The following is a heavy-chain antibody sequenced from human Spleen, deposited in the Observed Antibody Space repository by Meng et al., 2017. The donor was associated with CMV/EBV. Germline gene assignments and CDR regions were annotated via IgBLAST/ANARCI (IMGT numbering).Heavy chain of an antibody. J-gene: IGHJ4*02. V-gene: IGHV3-53*01. D-gene: IGHD6-19*01. CDR3: ARGGAVGLTVYFDY. CDR2: IYSGGST. Sequence: ESLKISCAASGFTVSSNFLNWVRQAPGKGLEWVSVIYSGGSTYYAGSVKGRFTISRDNSKNTLYLQMNSLRAEDTAVYYCARGGAVGLTVYFDYWGQGTLVTVSS. CDR1: GFTVSSNF.